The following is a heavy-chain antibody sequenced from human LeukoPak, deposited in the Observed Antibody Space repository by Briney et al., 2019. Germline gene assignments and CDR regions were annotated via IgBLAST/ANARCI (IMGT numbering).Heavy chain of an antibody. J-gene: IGHJ4*02. CDR2: INHSGSA. CDR1: GGSISSGGYY. V-gene: IGHV4-34*01. D-gene: IGHD4-17*01. Sequence: TLSLTCAVSGGSISSGGYYWTWIRQPPGKGLEWIGEINHSGSANYNPSLKSRVTISLDTSKNQFSLKVSSVTAADTAVYYCARGQGTVTTHWGQGTLVTVSS. CDR3: ARGQGTVTTH.